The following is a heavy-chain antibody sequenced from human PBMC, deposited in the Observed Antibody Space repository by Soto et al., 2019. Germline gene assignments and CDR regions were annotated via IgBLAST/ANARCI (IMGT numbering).Heavy chain of an antibody. Sequence: SQTLSLTCAISGDSVSSNGVAWNWIRQSPSRGLEWLGRTYYASKWNNVYSPSVKSRITINPDTSKNQFSLQLHFVTLEYTAVYYCARGRKSAFDYWGQGTLVTVSS. V-gene: IGHV6-1*01. CDR3: ARGRKSAFDY. J-gene: IGHJ4*02. CDR2: TYYASKWNN. CDR1: GDSVSSNGVA.